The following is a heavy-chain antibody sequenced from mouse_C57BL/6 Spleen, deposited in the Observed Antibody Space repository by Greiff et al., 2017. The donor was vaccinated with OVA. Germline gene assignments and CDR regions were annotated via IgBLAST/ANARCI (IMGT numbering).Heavy chain of an antibody. D-gene: IGHD1-1*01. Sequence: QVTLKESGPGILQSSQTLSLTCSFSGFSLSTSGMGVSWIRQPSGKGLEWLAHIYWDADKRYNPSLKSRLTISKDTSRNQVFLKITSVDTADTATYYCARRADYYGSSYWYFDVWGTGTTVTVSS. CDR3: ARRADYYGSSYWYFDV. V-gene: IGHV8-12*01. CDR1: GFSLSTSGMG. CDR2: IYWDADK. J-gene: IGHJ1*03.